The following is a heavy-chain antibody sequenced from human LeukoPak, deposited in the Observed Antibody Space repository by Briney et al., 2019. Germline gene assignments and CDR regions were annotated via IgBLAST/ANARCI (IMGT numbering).Heavy chain of an antibody. Sequence: SETLSLTFAVYGGSFSGYYWSWIRQPPGKGREWIGEINHSGSTNYNPSLRSGVTISVETSKNQFSLNLSSGTAAETAVCNCERASDHWPWPPHDAFDICGQGTMVTVSS. CDR2: INHSGST. V-gene: IGHV4-34*01. CDR1: GGSFSGYY. D-gene: IGHD1-1*01. J-gene: IGHJ3*02. CDR3: ERASDHWPWPPHDAFDI.